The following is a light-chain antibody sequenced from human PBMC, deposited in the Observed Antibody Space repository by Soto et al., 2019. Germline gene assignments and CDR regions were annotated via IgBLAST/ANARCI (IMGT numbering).Light chain of an antibody. CDR3: QQYHSTPHF. Sequence: DIVMTQSPDSLAVSLGERATINCKSSQSVLYSATNKHYLAWYQQKPGQPPKLLIYWASTRESGVPDRFTGSGSGTDFTLTISSLQAEDVAVYYCQQYHSTPHFFGPGTRVDIK. CDR2: WAS. V-gene: IGKV4-1*01. J-gene: IGKJ3*01. CDR1: QSVLYSATNKHY.